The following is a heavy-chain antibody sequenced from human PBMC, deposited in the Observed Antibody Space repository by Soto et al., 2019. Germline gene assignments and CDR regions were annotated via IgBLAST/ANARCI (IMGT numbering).Heavy chain of an antibody. Sequence: ASVKVSCKVSGYTLTELSIHWVRQAPGKGLEWMGGFDPEDGETIYAQKFQGRVTMTEDTSTDTAYMELSSLRSEDTAVYYCATLNPYSSSPAGWFDPWGQGTLVTVSS. CDR3: ATLNPYSSSPAGWFDP. J-gene: IGHJ5*02. D-gene: IGHD6-6*01. CDR2: FDPEDGET. CDR1: GYTLTELS. V-gene: IGHV1-24*01.